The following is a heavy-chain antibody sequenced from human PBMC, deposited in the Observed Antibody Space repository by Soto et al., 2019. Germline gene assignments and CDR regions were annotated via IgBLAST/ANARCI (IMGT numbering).Heavy chain of an antibody. V-gene: IGHV4-34*01. CDR3: ARGTDIVVVPAAIPDWFDP. CDR2: INHSGST. D-gene: IGHD2-2*01. J-gene: IGHJ5*02. Sequence: ETLSLTCAVYGGSFSGYYWSWIRQPPGKGLEWIGEINHSGSTNYNPSLKSRVTISVDTSKNQFSLKLSSVTAADTAVYYCARGTDIVVVPAAIPDWFDPWGQGTLVTVS. CDR1: GGSFSGYY.